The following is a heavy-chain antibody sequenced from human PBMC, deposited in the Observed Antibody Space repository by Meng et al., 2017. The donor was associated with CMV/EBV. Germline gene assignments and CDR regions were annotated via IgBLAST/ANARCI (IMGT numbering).Heavy chain of an antibody. CDR2: IYYSGST. V-gene: IGHV4-39*07. J-gene: IGHJ5*02. D-gene: IGHD3-10*02. Sequence: SETLSLTCTVSGDSISSSSNFCGWIRQPPGKGLEWIGSIYYSGSTYSNPSLKSRVTMSLDTSKNQFSLKLSSVTAADTAVYYCARGITTLGWFDPWGQGTLVTVSS. CDR3: ARGITTLGWFDP. CDR1: GDSISSSSNF.